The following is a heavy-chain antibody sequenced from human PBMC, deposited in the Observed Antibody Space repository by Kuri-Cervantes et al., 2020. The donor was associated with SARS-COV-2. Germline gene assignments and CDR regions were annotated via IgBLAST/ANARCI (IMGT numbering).Heavy chain of an antibody. CDR1: DWSLSGYY. J-gene: IGHJ4*02. V-gene: IGHV4-34*01. CDR3: ARPAGYYDSSGFYFDY. CDR2: INHSGST. D-gene: IGHD3-22*01. Sequence: GSLRLSCAVYDWSLSGYYWSWIRQPPGKGLEWIGEINHSGSTNYNPSLKSRVTISVDTSKNQFSLKLSSVTAADTAVYYCARPAGYYDSSGFYFDYWGQGTLVTVSS.